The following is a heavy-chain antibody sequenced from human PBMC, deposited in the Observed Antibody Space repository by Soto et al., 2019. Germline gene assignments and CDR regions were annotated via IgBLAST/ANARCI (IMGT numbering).Heavy chain of an antibody. CDR3: VRGYCTTSPCSGDLPF. J-gene: IGHJ1*01. D-gene: IGHD3-16*02. Sequence: ASVKVSCKASGYKFTTYFIHWVRQATGQGLEWMGMIHPSGDTGYAQKFRGRVTMTIDTSTTTAYMELRNLTFADPAVYFSVRGYCTTSPCSGDLPFRGQGTLVTVSS. V-gene: IGHV1-46*01. CDR2: IHPSGDT. CDR1: GYKFTTYF.